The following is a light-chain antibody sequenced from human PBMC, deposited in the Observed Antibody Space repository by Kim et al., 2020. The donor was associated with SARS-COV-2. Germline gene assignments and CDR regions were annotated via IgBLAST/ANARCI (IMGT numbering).Light chain of an antibody. Sequence: RSITISCTGSRIDVGGHNYVSWSQKPPGNAPTLMIYDVSNRPSGVSHRFSGSKSGNTASLNISGRQAEDEADYYCSSYTSSSPYVFGTGTKVTVL. V-gene: IGLV2-14*03. CDR1: RIDVGGHNY. J-gene: IGLJ1*01. CDR2: DVS. CDR3: SSYTSSSPYV.